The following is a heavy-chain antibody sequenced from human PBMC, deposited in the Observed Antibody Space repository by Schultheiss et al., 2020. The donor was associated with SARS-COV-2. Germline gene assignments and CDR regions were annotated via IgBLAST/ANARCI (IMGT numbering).Heavy chain of an antibody. V-gene: IGHV3-73*01. CDR2: IRSKARNYAT. CDR1: GFSFSGSG. CDR3: TRNSTSSGWFDP. Sequence: GGSLRLSCVTSGFSFSGSGIYWVRQASSKGLEWVGRIRSKARNYATTYAASVKGRFIISRDESRNTSYLQMNSLKIEDTAVYYCTRNSTSSGWFDPWGQGTLVTVSS. D-gene: IGHD5-18*01. J-gene: IGHJ5*02.